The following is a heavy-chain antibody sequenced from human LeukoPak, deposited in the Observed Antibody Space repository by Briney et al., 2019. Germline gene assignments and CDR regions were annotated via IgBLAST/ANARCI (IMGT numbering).Heavy chain of an antibody. D-gene: IGHD6-6*01. CDR2: IYYTGDT. CDR3: ARDPYSSSTSLYNWFDP. J-gene: IGHJ5*02. Sequence: SETLSLTCTVSGDSVTNTRYYWGWIRQPPGKGLEWIGTIYYTGDTYYNPSLKSRVTISVDTSKNQFSLKLSSVTAADTAVYYCARDPYSSSTSLYNWFDPWGQGTLVTVSS. CDR1: GDSVTNTRYY. V-gene: IGHV4-39*07.